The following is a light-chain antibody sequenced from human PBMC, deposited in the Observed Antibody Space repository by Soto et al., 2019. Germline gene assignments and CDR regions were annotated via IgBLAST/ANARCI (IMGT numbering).Light chain of an antibody. V-gene: IGLV2-14*01. CDR1: SSDVGGYDY. CDR3: SSYSSSSTLV. CDR2: EVS. J-gene: IGLJ1*01. Sequence: QSVLTQPASVSGSPGQSITIACTGTSSDVGGYDYVPWFQQNPRKAPKLIIFEVSNRPSGVSYRFSGSKSGNTASLAISGLEAEDEATYYCSSYSSSSTLVFGTGTKVTVL.